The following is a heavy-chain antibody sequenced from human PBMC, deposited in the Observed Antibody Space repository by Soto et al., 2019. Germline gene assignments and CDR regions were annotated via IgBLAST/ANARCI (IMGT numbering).Heavy chain of an antibody. CDR3: ARETSAASGMDY. CDR1: GYTFTSYG. CDR2: IDVYNGNT. Sequence: ASVKVSCKASGYTFTSYGMSWVRQAPGQGLEWMGWIDVYNGNTKYVQKLEGRVTVTRDTSTSTAYMELRSLRSDDTAVYYCARETSAASGMDYWGQGTLVTVSS. J-gene: IGHJ4*02. D-gene: IGHD6-13*01. V-gene: IGHV1-18*04.